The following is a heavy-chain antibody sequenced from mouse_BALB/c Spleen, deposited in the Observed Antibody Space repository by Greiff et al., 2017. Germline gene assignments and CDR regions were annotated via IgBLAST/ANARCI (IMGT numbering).Heavy chain of an antibody. CDR1: GFTFSDYY. D-gene: IGHD2-3*01. CDR2: ISDGGSYT. V-gene: IGHV5-4*02. J-gene: IGHJ3*01. Sequence: EVQVVESGGGLVKPGGSLKLSCAASGFTFSDYYMYWVRQTPEKRLEWVATISDGGSYTYYPDSVKGRFAISRDNAKNNLYLQMSSLKSEDTAMYYCARGGNYDGYYGAYWGQGTLVTVSA. CDR3: ARGGNYDGYYGAY.